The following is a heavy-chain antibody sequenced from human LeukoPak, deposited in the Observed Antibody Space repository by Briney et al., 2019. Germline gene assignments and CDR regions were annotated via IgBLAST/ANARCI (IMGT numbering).Heavy chain of an antibody. CDR2: ISESSSFI. CDR1: GFTFRNYN. CDR3: ARQRGYCSSGVCRGWFDP. J-gene: IGHJ5*02. D-gene: IGHD2-8*01. Sequence: PGGSLRLSCAASGFTFRNYNMNWVRQAPGKGLEWVSSISESSSFIQYADSLEGRFAISRDNAKNSLYLQMNSLRAEDTAVYYCARQRGYCSSGVCRGWFDPWGRGTLVTVSS. V-gene: IGHV3-21*01.